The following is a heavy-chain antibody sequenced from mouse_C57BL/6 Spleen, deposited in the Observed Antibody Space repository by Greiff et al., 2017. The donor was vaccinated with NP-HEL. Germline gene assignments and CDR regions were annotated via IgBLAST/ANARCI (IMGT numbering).Heavy chain of an antibody. Sequence: EVKLMESGGGLVQPGGSLSLSCAASGFTFTDYYMSWVRQPPGKALEWLGFIRNKANGYTTEYSASVKGRFTISRDNSQSILYLQMNALRAEDSATDYCARYRGYDDGNFAYWGQGTLVTVSA. J-gene: IGHJ3*01. CDR2: IRNKANGYTT. D-gene: IGHD2-12*01. CDR1: GFTFTDYY. V-gene: IGHV7-3*01. CDR3: ARYRGYDDGNFAY.